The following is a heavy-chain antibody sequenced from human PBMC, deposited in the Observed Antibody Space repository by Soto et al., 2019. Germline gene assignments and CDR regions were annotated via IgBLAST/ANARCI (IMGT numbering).Heavy chain of an antibody. D-gene: IGHD3-22*01. CDR1: GFALSSFW. V-gene: IGHV3-7*01. Sequence: EVQLVESGGDLVQPGGSLRLSCVASGFALSSFWMTWVRQAPGKGLEWVAKIKGDGSEQNYVDSVRDRFTISRDNAKNSVYLQMSSLRVDDTAVYYCTRNQVKADYWGQGTLVTVSS. J-gene: IGHJ4*02. CDR3: TRNQVKADY. CDR2: IKGDGSEQ.